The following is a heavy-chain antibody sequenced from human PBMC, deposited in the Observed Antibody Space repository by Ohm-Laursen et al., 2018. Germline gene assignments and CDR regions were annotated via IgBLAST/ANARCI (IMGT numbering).Heavy chain of an antibody. CDR3: AREAKSYGYVFVY. CDR1: GYTFSGYY. V-gene: IGHV1-8*02. J-gene: IGHJ4*02. D-gene: IGHD5-18*01. Sequence: SSVKVSCKASGYTFSGYYIHWVRQAPGQGLEWMGWMNPNSGNTGYAQKFQGRVTMTRNTTISTAYMELSSLRSEDTAVYYCAREAKSYGYVFVYWGQGTLVTVSS. CDR2: MNPNSGNT.